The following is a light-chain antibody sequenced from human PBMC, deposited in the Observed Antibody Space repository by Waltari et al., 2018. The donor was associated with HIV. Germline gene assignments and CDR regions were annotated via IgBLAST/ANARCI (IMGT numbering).Light chain of an antibody. CDR3: SSYAGSNNVV. J-gene: IGLJ2*01. V-gene: IGLV2-8*01. CDR2: EVS. Sequence: QSALTQPPSASGSPGQSVTISCTGTSSDVGGYTSVSGYQQHPGKAPQVMIYEVSKRPSGVPDRFSGSKSGNTASLTVSGLQAEDEADYYCSSYAGSNNVVFGGGTKLTVL. CDR1: SSDVGGYTS.